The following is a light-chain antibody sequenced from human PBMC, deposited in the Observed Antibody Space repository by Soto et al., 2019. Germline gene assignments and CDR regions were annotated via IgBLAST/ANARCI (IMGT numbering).Light chain of an antibody. V-gene: IGLV1-40*01. CDR3: HSYDSSQTAVG. CDR2: DDT. Sequence: QSVLTQSPSVSGAPGQRVTISCTGGSSDIGAGHGVHWYQQLPGTAPKLLIYDDTNRPSGVPDRFSGSKAGTSAALAITGLQADDDGDYYWHSYDSSQTAVGFGRGPHLTVL. CDR1: SSDIGAGHG. J-gene: IGLJ3*02.